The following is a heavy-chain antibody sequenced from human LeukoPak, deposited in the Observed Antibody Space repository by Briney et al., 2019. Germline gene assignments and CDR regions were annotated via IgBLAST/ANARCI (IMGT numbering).Heavy chain of an antibody. CDR3: ARGRDYGDPGDY. Sequence: GGSLRLSCAVSGFTFSDYYMSWIRQAPGKGLEWVSYISSSSSYTNYADSVKGRFTISRDNAKNSLYLQMNSLRAEDTAVYYCARGRDYGDPGDYWGQGTLVTVSS. V-gene: IGHV3-11*06. D-gene: IGHD4-17*01. CDR1: GFTFSDYY. CDR2: ISSSSSYT. J-gene: IGHJ4*02.